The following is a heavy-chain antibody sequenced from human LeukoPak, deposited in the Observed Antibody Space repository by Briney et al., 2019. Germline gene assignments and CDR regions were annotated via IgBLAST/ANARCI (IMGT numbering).Heavy chain of an antibody. CDR3: AKVAAVAGTSSAFDI. CDR2: ISGSGGST. J-gene: IGHJ3*02. Sequence: GGSLRLSCAASGFTFSNSALSWVRQAPGKGLEWVSDISGSGGSTYYADSVKGRFTISRDNSKNTLYLQMNSLRAEDTAVYYCAKVAAVAGTSSAFDIWGQGTMVTVSS. CDR1: GFTFSNSA. D-gene: IGHD6-19*01. V-gene: IGHV3-23*01.